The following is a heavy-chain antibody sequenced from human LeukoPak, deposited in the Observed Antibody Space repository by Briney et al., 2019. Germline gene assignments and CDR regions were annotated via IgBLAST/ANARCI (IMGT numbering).Heavy chain of an antibody. Sequence: PGGSLRLSCAASGFTFSSYAMSWVRQAPGKAPEWVSGISGSGGSTYSADSVKGRFTISRDNSKNTLYLQMNTLRAEDTAVYYCARSIYASGSLYTFDIWGQGTMVTVSS. CDR3: ARSIYASGSLYTFDI. CDR1: GFTFSSYA. CDR2: ISGSGGST. D-gene: IGHD3-10*01. V-gene: IGHV3-23*01. J-gene: IGHJ3*02.